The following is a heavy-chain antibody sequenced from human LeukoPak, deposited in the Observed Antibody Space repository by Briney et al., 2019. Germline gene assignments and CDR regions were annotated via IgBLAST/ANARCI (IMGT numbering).Heavy chain of an antibody. J-gene: IGHJ4*02. CDR3: AKDSRWEDY. V-gene: IGHV3-30*18. D-gene: IGHD6-13*01. CDR1: GFTFSSYG. Sequence: GGSLRLSCAASGFTFSSYGMHWVRQAPGKGLEWVAVISYDGSNKYYADSVKGRFTISRDNSKNTLYLQMNSLRAEDTAVYYCAKDSRWEDYWGQGTLVTVSS. CDR2: ISYDGSNK.